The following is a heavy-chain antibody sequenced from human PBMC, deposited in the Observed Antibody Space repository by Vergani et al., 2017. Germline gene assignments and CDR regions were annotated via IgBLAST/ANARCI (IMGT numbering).Heavy chain of an antibody. D-gene: IGHD2-15*01. Sequence: VQLVESGGGLVKPGGSLRLSCEGSGFTFKNNTMTWVRQALGKGLEWVSSISSSSAYLHYADSVKGRFTISRDNAKKSLFLQMNNLRADDTAVYYCASRVSANGGLDTWGQGTLVTVSS. CDR1: GFTFKNNT. V-gene: IGHV3-21*02. J-gene: IGHJ5*02. CDR2: ISSSSAYL. CDR3: ASRVSANGGLDT.